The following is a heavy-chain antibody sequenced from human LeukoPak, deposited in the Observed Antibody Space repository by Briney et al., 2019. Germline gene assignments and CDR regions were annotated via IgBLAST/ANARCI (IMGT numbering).Heavy chain of an antibody. Sequence: PSETLSLTCAVYGGSFSGYYWSWIRQPPGKGLEWIGEINHSGSTNYNPSPKSRVTISVDTSKNQFSLKLSSVTAADTAVYYCARVVDAKTFDYWGQGTLVTVSS. CDR2: INHSGST. V-gene: IGHV4-34*01. CDR3: ARVVDAKTFDY. D-gene: IGHD2-15*01. J-gene: IGHJ4*02. CDR1: GGSFSGYY.